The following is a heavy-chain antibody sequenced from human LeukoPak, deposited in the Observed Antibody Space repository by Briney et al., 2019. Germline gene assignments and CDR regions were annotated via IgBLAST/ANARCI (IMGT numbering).Heavy chain of an antibody. D-gene: IGHD5-12*01. J-gene: IGHJ4*02. V-gene: IGHV4-34*01. CDR2: INHSGST. CDR3: ARLGWLPYDY. Sequence: PSETLSLTCAVYGGSFSGYYWSWIRQPPGKGLEWLGEINHSGSTNYNPSLKSRVTISVDTSKNQFSLKLSSVTAADTAVYYCARLGWLPYDYWGQGTLVTVSS. CDR1: GGSFSGYY.